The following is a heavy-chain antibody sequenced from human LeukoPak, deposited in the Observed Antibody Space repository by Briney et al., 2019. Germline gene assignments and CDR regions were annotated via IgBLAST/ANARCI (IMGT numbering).Heavy chain of an antibody. D-gene: IGHD3-10*01. CDR2: INHSGST. CDR1: GGSFSGYY. J-gene: IGHJ4*02. CDR3: ARSLVLLWCGEFRFPFDY. V-gene: IGHV4-34*01. Sequence: SETLSLTCAVYGGSFSGYYWSWIRQPPGKGLEWIGEINHSGSTNYNPSLKSRVTISVDTSKNPFSLQLSSVTAADTAVYYCARSLVLLWCGEFRFPFDYWGQGTLVTVSS.